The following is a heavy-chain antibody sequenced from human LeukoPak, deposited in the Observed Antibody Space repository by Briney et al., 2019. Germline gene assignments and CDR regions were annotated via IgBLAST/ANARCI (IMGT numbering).Heavy chain of an antibody. V-gene: IGHV3-74*03. CDR1: RFTFSSYW. CDR2: IPREGSRT. Sequence: SGRSLSLSCAVSRFTFSSYWTHWVSQAPGKGLVWVSRIPREGSRTMYADSVKGRFTITRNTAKNTLYLQMNSLRAEDTAVYYCARAASYSLYYCYKEVWGKGTMVTVSS. J-gene: IGHJ6*03. CDR3: ARAASYSLYYCYKEV. D-gene: IGHD1-26*01.